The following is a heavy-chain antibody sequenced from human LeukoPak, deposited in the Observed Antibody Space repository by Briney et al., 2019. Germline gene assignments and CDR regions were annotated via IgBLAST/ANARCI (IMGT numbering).Heavy chain of an antibody. CDR3: ARDDSSGWYGGLDY. Sequence: SQTLSLTCTVSGGSISSGSYYWSWLRQPAGTGLEWIGRIYTSGSTNYNPSLKSRVTISVDTSKNQYSLKLSSVTAADTAVYYCARDDSSGWYGGLDYWGQGTLVTVSS. CDR1: GGSISSGSYY. V-gene: IGHV4-61*02. CDR2: IYTSGST. D-gene: IGHD6-19*01. J-gene: IGHJ4*02.